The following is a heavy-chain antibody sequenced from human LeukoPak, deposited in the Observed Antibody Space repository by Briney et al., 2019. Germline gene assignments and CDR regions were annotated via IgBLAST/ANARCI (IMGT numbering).Heavy chain of an antibody. J-gene: IGHJ4*02. CDR3: GRYNSGYYYYFDY. CDR2: IYHSGST. D-gene: IGHD3-22*01. Sequence: KPSETLSLTCAVSGYSISNGYYWGWIRQPPGKGLEQIGSIYHSGSTYYNPSLKSRVTISVDASKNQFSLKLSSVTAADTAVYYCGRYNSGYYYYFDYWGQGTLVTVSS. V-gene: IGHV4-38-2*01. CDR1: GYSISNGYY.